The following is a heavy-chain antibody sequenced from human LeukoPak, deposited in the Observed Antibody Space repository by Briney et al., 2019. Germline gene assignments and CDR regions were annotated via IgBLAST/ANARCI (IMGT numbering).Heavy chain of an antibody. J-gene: IGHJ4*02. D-gene: IGHD3-22*01. CDR2: IYYSGST. Sequence: SETLSLTCTVSGGSISISSYCWGWIRQPPGKGLEWIGSIYYSGSTYYNPSLKSRVTISVDTSKNQFSLKLSSVTAADTAVYYCAGTDGDDYDSSGPIVDYWGQGTLVTVSS. CDR3: AGTDGDDYDSSGPIVDY. CDR1: GGSISISSYC. V-gene: IGHV4-39*01.